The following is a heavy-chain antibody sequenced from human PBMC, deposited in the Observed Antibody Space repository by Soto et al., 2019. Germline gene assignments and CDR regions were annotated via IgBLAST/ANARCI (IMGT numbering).Heavy chain of an antibody. CDR1: GDSVSSNSAA. J-gene: IGHJ6*02. D-gene: IGHD3-10*01. Sequence: SQTLSLTCAISGDSVSSNSAAWNWIRQSPSRGLEWLGRTYYRSKWYNDYAVSVKSRITINPDTSKNQFSLQLNSVTPEDTAVYYCARGYYGSGSYYNFFGMDVWGQGTTVTVSS. V-gene: IGHV6-1*01. CDR3: ARGYYGSGSYYNFFGMDV. CDR2: TYYRSKWYN.